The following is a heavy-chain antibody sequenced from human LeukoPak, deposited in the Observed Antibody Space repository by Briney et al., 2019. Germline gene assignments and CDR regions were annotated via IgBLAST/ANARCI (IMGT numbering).Heavy chain of an antibody. J-gene: IGHJ4*02. Sequence: GGSLRLSCAASEFTFSNYWMHWVRQAPGKGLVWVSRINSDGSSTAYADSAKGRFTISRDNAKNTLYLQMNSLRAEDTAVYYCASAGHDYSGDFFDYWGQGTLVTVSS. CDR3: ASAGHDYSGDFFDY. D-gene: IGHD4-23*01. CDR1: EFTFSNYW. CDR2: INSDGSST. V-gene: IGHV3-74*01.